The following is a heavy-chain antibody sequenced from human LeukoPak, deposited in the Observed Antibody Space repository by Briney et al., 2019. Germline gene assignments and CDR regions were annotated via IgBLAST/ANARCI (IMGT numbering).Heavy chain of an antibody. J-gene: IGHJ3*01. CDR1: GYSLTAYD. D-gene: IGHD6-19*01. V-gene: IGHV1-8*01. CDR3: ARGGGWAEIGLDV. Sequence: ASAKVSCKASGYSLTAYDLNWVRQAPGQGLEWMGWMRPTSGYTGYAQKFQGRITTTSDMSINTAYMELIGLTSEDTAVYYCARGGGWAEIGLDVWGQGTTVTVSP. CDR2: MRPTSGYT.